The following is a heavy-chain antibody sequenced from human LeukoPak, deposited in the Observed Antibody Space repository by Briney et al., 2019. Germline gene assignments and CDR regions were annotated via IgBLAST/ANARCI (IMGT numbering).Heavy chain of an antibody. CDR2: IHHSGST. CDR1: GGSISSSTYY. Sequence: SETLSLTCTVSGGSISSSTYYWAWIRQPPGKGLEWIATIHHSGSTYYKPSLRSGVTISVDTSRNQFSLKLSSVTVADTAVYHCARLGGYYDPPGYWGQGTLVTVSS. D-gene: IGHD3-22*01. CDR3: ARLGGYYDPPGY. V-gene: IGHV4-39*01. J-gene: IGHJ4*02.